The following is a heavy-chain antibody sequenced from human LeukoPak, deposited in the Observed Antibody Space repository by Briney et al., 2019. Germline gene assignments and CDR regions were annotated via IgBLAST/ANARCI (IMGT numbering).Heavy chain of an antibody. Sequence: PGGSLRLSCAASGFTFSSYAMSWVRQAPGKGLEWVSGVSDSGGTTWGADSVKGRFTISRDNSKNTVYLQMNSLRVDDTAVYYCAKNSNWESDYWGQGTLVTVSS. V-gene: IGHV3-23*01. CDR1: GFTFSSYA. CDR3: AKNSNWESDY. J-gene: IGHJ4*02. D-gene: IGHD3-16*01. CDR2: VSDSGGTT.